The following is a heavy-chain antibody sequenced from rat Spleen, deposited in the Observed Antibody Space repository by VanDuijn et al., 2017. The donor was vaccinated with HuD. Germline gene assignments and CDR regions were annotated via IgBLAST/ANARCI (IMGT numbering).Heavy chain of an antibody. CDR2: ISYEGSST. J-gene: IGHJ4*01. CDR3: ARLSRRDYYDGGVMDA. V-gene: IGHV5-29*01. CDR1: GFTFSDYG. Sequence: EVQLVESGGGLVQPGRSLKLSCAASGFTFSDYGMAWVRQAPTKGLEWVATISYEGSSTYYGDSVKGRFTISRDNAKSTLYLQMDSLRSEDTATYYCARLSRRDYYDGGVMDAWGQGASVTVSS. D-gene: IGHD1-12*02.